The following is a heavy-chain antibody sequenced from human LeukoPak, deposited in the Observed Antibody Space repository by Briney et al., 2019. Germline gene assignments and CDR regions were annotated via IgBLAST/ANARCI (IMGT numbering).Heavy chain of an antibody. J-gene: IGHJ4*02. Sequence: GGSLRLSCAASGFTFRNYDMFWVRQAPGKGLEWVSDISGGGSNTYYADSMKGHFTISRDNSKNTLYLQMNSLRAEDTAVYYCAKRADSGGYPFDYWGQGTLVTVSS. CDR3: AKRADSGGYPFDY. V-gene: IGHV3-23*01. CDR2: ISGGGSNT. CDR1: GFTFRNYD. D-gene: IGHD3-22*01.